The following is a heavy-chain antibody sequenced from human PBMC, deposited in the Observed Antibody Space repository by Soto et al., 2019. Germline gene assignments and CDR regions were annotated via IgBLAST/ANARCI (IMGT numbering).Heavy chain of an antibody. CDR1: GVSMSSGGYS. V-gene: IGHV4-30-2*01. J-gene: IGHJ6*02. D-gene: IGHD2-2*01. CDR3: ARGLYCSATSCYHDYHFAMDV. CDR2: IFQSGAT. Sequence: PSETLSLTCGVSGVSMSSGGYSWSWIRQPPGKGLEWIGYIFQSGATHYNPSLKSRVTISADMSKNQFSLKLTSVTAADTAVYYCARGLYCSATSCYHDYHFAMDVWGQGATVTVSS.